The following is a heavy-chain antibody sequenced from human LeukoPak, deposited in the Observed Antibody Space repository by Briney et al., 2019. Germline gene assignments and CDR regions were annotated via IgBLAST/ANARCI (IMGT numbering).Heavy chain of an antibody. D-gene: IGHD4-17*01. CDR2: IYWNDNN. CDR1: GFSLSTSGVG. V-gene: IGHV2-5*01. J-gene: IGHJ4*02. Sequence: SGPPVVKPTQTLTLTCTFSGFSLSTSGVGVGWIRQPPGRALEWLALIYWNDNNRYSPSPKSRLTITKDTSKNQVVLKMTKMDPVDTATYYCAHYGDYRFFYYFDYWGQGNLVTVSS. CDR3: AHYGDYRFFYYFDY.